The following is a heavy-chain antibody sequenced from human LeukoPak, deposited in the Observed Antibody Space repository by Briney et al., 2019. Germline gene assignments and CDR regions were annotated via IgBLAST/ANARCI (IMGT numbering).Heavy chain of an antibody. CDR1: GFSLSTSGVG. D-gene: IGHD2-15*01. CDR3: AHSDCSGGSCPFDY. J-gene: IGHJ4*02. Sequence: SGPTLVKPTQTLTLTCTFSGFSLSTSGVGVGRIPHPPGKALELLALIYWDDDKRYSPSLKSKLTITKDNSKNQVVLTMTNMDPVDTATYYCAHSDCSGGSCPFDYWGQGTLVTVSS. V-gene: IGHV2-5*02. CDR2: IYWDDDK.